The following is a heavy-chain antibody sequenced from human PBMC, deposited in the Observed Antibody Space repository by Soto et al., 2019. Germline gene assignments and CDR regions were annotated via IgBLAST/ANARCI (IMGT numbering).Heavy chain of an antibody. D-gene: IGHD6-25*01. CDR3: ARVTVSGYYYYGMDV. J-gene: IGHJ6*02. V-gene: IGHV3-21*01. Sequence: PGGSLRLSCAASGFTFSSYSMNWVRQAPGKGLEWVSSISSSSSYIYYADSVKGRFTISRDNAKNSLYLQMNSLRAEDTAVYYCARVTVSGYYYYGMDVWGQGTTVTVSS. CDR1: GFTFSSYS. CDR2: ISSSSSYI.